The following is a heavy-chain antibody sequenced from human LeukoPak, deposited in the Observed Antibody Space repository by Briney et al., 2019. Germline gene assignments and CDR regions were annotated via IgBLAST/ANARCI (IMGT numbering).Heavy chain of an antibody. Sequence: GGSLRLSCAASGFTLSNYAMSWVRQAPGQGLEWVSLISGSGGSTYYADSVNGRFSISRHISKNTLYLQMDSLRTADTAVYFCARAFTTITARFDYWGQGTLVAVSS. CDR1: GFTLSNYA. D-gene: IGHD6-6*01. V-gene: IGHV3-23*01. J-gene: IGHJ4*02. CDR2: ISGSGGST. CDR3: ARAFTTITARFDY.